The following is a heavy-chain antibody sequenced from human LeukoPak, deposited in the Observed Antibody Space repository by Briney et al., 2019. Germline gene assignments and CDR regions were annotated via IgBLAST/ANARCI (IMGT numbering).Heavy chain of an antibody. CDR1: GDSISAYY. V-gene: IGHV4-59*08. J-gene: IGHJ4*02. Sequence: SETLSLTCTVSGDSISAYYWSWVRQPPGKGLEWIAFVHKTGSINYNPSLKSRAAISMDTSNSQFSLHVNSVTAADTAVYYCTKYGGSPANYFDSWGPGTLVTVSP. D-gene: IGHD1-26*01. CDR2: VHKTGSI. CDR3: TKYGGSPANYFDS.